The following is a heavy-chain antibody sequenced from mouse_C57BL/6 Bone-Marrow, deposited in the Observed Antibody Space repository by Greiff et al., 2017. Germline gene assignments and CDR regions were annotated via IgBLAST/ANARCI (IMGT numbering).Heavy chain of an antibody. V-gene: IGHV2-2*01. CDR3: ARYRGWDTVPYYAMDY. J-gene: IGHJ4*01. D-gene: IGHD1-1*01. Sequence: QVQLKESGPGLVQPSQSLSITCPVSGFSLTSYGVHWVRQSPGKGLEWLGVIWSGGSTDYNAAFISRLSTSKDNSKSQVFFKMNSLQADDTAIYYCARYRGWDTVPYYAMDYWGQGTSVTVSS. CDR2: IWSGGST. CDR1: GFSLTSYG.